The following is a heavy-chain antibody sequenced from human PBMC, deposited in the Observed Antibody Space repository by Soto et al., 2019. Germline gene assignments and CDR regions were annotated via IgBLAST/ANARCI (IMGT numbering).Heavy chain of an antibody. Sequence: GASVKVSCKASGGTFSSYAISWVRQAPGQGLEWMGGIIPIFGTANYAQKFQGRVTITADESTSTAYMELSSLRSEDAAVYYCARDWQYSSSPNWFDPWGQGTLVTVS. CDR3: ARDWQYSSSPNWFDP. CDR1: GGTFSSYA. V-gene: IGHV1-69*13. D-gene: IGHD6-13*01. CDR2: IIPIFGTA. J-gene: IGHJ5*02.